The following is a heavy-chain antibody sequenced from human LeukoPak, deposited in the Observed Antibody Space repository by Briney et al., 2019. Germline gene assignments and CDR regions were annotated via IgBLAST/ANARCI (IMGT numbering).Heavy chain of an antibody. CDR2: ISWHGSTT. D-gene: IGHD3-22*01. Sequence: LSGGSLRLSCAASGFTFDDYTMPWVRRAPGKGLEWVSVISWHGSTTKYADSVRGRFTISRDNRKNSLSLQMNSLRPEDTALYYCAKDIGDSIGYNYFDSWGQGTLVTVSS. CDR1: GFTFDDYT. V-gene: IGHV3-43*01. J-gene: IGHJ4*02. CDR3: AKDIGDSIGYNYFDS.